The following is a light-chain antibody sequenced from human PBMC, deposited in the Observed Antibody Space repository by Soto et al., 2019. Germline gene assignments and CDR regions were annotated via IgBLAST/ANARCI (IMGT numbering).Light chain of an antibody. V-gene: IGLV4-69*01. J-gene: IGLJ2*01. CDR2: LNSDGSH. Sequence: QLVLTQSPFASASLGASVKLTCTLSSGHSSYAIAWHQQQPEKGPRYLMKLNSDGSHSKGDGIPDRFSGSSSGAERYLTISSLQSEDEADYYCQTWGTGIYVVFGGGTKLTVL. CDR1: SGHSSYA. CDR3: QTWGTGIYVV.